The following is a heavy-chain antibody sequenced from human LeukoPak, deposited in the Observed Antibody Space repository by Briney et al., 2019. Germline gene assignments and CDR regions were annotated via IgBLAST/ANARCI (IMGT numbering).Heavy chain of an antibody. CDR2: ISAYNGHT. J-gene: IGHJ4*02. CDR1: GYTFNSYG. CDR3: ARDYLKVVVAGTAPSAGHMDY. D-gene: IGHD2-15*01. V-gene: IGHV1-18*03. Sequence: ASVKVSCKASGYTFNSYGISWVRQAPGQGLEWMGWISAYNGHTNYAQKFQGRVTMTRDTSTSTVYMELSSLRSEDMAVYYCARDYLKVVVAGTAPSAGHMDYWGQGTLVTVSS.